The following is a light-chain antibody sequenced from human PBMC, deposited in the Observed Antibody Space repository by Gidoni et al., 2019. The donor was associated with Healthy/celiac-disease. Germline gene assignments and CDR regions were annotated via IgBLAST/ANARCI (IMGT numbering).Light chain of an antibody. CDR1: QGIINY. V-gene: IGKV1-27*01. J-gene: IGKJ1*01. CDR2: AAS. CDR3: QKYTS. Sequence: DIQMTQAQSSLSASVGDRVTITCRASQGIINYLAWYQQKPGKVPKLLIYAASTLQSGVPSRFIGRGSGTDFTLTISSLQPEDVATYYCQKYTSFCQGTKVEIK.